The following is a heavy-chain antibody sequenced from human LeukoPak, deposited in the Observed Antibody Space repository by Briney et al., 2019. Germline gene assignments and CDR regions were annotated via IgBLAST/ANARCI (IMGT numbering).Heavy chain of an antibody. J-gene: IGHJ5*02. CDR1: GGSISSYY. CDR2: IYYSGST. D-gene: IGHD2-2*01. V-gene: IGHV4-59*01. Sequence: SETLSLTCTVSGGSISSYYWSWIRQPPGKGLEWIGYIYYSGSTNYNPSLKSRVTISVDTSKNQFSLKLSSVTAADTAVYYCARGQIVVVPAATFDPWGQGTLVTVSS. CDR3: ARGQIVVVPAATFDP.